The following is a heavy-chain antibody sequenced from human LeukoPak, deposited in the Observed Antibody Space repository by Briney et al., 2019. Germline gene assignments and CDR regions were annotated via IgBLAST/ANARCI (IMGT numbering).Heavy chain of an antibody. J-gene: IGHJ4*02. D-gene: IGHD3-10*01. CDR2: ISAYNGNT. CDR1: GYTFTSYD. Sequence: GASVKVSCKASGYTFTSYDINWVRQATGQGLEWMGWISAYNGNTNYAQKLQGRVTMTTDTSTSTAYMELRSLRSDDTAVYYCARDPNYYGSGSYYNWGQGTLVTVSS. V-gene: IGHV1-18*01. CDR3: ARDPNYYGSGSYYN.